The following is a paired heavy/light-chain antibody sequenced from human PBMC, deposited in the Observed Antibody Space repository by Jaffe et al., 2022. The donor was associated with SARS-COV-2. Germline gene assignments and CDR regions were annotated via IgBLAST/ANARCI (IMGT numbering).Heavy chain of an antibody. D-gene: IGHD2-8*01. CDR3: ARDAQYCTNGVCFYYYGMDV. CDR2: ISSISGYI. Sequence: EVQLVESGGGLVKPGGSLRLSCAASGFTFSNYAMNWVRQAPGKGLEWVSSISSISGYIYYADSLKGRFTISRDNAKNSLYLQMNSLRAEDTAVYYCARDAQYCTNGVCFYYYGMDVWGQGTTVTVSS. J-gene: IGHJ6*02. CDR1: GFTFSNYA. V-gene: IGHV3-21*01.
Light chain of an antibody. Sequence: QSALTQPASVSGSPGQSITISCTGTSSDVGGYNYVSWYQQHPGKAPKLMIYEVSNRPSGVPDRFSGSKSGNTASLTISGLQAEDEADYYCSSYTSSSNVVFGGGTKLTVL. V-gene: IGLV2-14*01. CDR3: SSYTSSSNVV. J-gene: IGLJ2*01. CDR2: EVS. CDR1: SSDVGGYNY.